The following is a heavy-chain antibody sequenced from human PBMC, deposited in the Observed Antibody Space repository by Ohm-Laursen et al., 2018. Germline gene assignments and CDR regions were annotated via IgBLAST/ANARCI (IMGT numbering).Heavy chain of an antibody. CDR3: ARIYNSGGYDRNDY. V-gene: IGHV1-18*01. Sequence: SVKVSCKASGYTFTSYGISWVRQAPGQGLEWMGWISAYNGNTDYAQNLQGRVTMTTDTSTSTAYMELRSLRSDDTAFYYCARIYNSGGYDRNDYWGQGTLVTVSS. CDR1: GYTFTSYG. D-gene: IGHD3-22*01. CDR2: ISAYNGNT. J-gene: IGHJ4*02.